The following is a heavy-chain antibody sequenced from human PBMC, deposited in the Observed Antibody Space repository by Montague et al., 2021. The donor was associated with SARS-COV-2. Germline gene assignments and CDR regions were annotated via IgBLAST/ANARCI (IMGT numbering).Heavy chain of an antibody. CDR1: GFTFDDYA. D-gene: IGHD4-17*01. J-gene: IGHJ4*02. CDR3: AFYGDYALDY. CDR2: ISWNSGSV. Sequence: SLRLSCAASGFTFDDYAMHWVRQAPGKGLEWVSGISWNSGSVGYADSVKGRFTISRDNAKNSLYPQMNSLRAEDTALYYCAFYGDYALDYWGQGTLVTVSS. V-gene: IGHV3-9*01.